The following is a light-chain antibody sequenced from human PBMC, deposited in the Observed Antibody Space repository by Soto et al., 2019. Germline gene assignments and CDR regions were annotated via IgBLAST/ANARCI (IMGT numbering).Light chain of an antibody. Sequence: EIVLTQSPGTLSLSPGERATLSCRASQTIASRYLAWYQHQPGQAPRLLIYRTFARAPGIPDRFSGGGSGTAFTLTTSRLEREDFAVYYCQQYDTSPPTFGQGTLLYSK. CDR3: QQYDTSPPT. V-gene: IGKV3-20*01. J-gene: IGKJ5*01. CDR1: QTIASRY. CDR2: RTF.